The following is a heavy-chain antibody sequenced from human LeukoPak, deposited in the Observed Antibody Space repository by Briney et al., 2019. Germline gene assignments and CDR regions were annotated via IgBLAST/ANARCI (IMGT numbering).Heavy chain of an antibody. CDR2: IWSDGSNQ. CDR3: AKDAQRGFDYSNSLEY. CDR1: QFRFPFSHYG. V-gene: IGHV3-33*06. Sequence: GKSLTLSCVASQFRFPFSHYGMHWVRQAPGRGLEWVAVIWSDGSNQHYADAVKGRFTISRDNSQNTVYLQMNSLRVDDTAVYFCAKDAQRGFDYSNSLEYWGQGTLVTVSS. J-gene: IGHJ4*02. D-gene: IGHD4-11*01.